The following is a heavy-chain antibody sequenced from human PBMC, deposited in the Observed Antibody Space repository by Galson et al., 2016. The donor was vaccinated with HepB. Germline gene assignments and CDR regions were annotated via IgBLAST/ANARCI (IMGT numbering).Heavy chain of an antibody. CDR1: GYSFTSYW. J-gene: IGHJ6*02. D-gene: IGHD3-10*01. CDR2: IIPSDSYT. V-gene: IGHV5-10-1*01. CDR3: ARRSDSGFYASGTYRDGMDV. Sequence: QSGAEVKKPGESLRISCKGSGYSFTSYWITWVRQMPGKGLEWMGTIIPSDSYTNYSPSFQGHVTISTDKSISTAYLQWSSLKASDIAMYYCARRSDSGFYASGTYRDGMDVWGQGTTVTVSS.